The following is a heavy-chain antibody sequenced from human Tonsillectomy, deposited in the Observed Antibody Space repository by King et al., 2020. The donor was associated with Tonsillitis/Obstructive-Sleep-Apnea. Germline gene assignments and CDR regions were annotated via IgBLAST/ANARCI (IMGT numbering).Heavy chain of an antibody. CDR2: IRSKAYGGTA. D-gene: IGHD1-1*01. J-gene: IGHJ4*02. V-gene: IGHV3-49*05. CDR1: GFTFGKYV. Sequence: VQLVESGGGLVKPGRSLRLYCTASGFTFGKYVMSWLRQAPGKGLEWVAFIRSKAYGGTAEYAASVKGRFTISRDDSKSIAYLQMNSLKTEDTAVYYCTRDLGEVEPSFGYWGQGTLVTVSS. CDR3: TRDLGEVEPSFGY.